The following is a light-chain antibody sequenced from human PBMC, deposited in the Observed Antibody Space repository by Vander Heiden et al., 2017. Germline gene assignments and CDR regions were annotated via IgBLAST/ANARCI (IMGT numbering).Light chain of an antibody. CDR1: QSFSSW. CDR3: QQDNSYPLT. J-gene: IGKJ4*01. CDR2: KAS. V-gene: IGKV1-5*03. Sequence: DIQMTQSPFTLSASVGDRVTITCRASQSFSSWLAWYQQKPGKAPKLLIYKASSLESGVPSRFSGSGPGTEFTLTISSRQPDDFATYYCQQDNSYPLTFSGGTKVEIK.